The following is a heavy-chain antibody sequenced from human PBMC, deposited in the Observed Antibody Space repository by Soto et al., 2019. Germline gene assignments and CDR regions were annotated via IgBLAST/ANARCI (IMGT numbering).Heavy chain of an antibody. Sequence: PSETLSLTCTVSGGSISGHYWIWIRQPPGEGMEWIGYIFYSGSTTYNNNPSLKSRVSISVGTSKNQFYLRLSSVTAADTAVYYCARVGSSGWSPDYWGQGTLVTVSS. CDR2: IFYSGSTTY. CDR1: GGSISGHY. J-gene: IGHJ4*02. D-gene: IGHD6-19*01. V-gene: IGHV4-59*11. CDR3: ARVGSSGWSPDY.